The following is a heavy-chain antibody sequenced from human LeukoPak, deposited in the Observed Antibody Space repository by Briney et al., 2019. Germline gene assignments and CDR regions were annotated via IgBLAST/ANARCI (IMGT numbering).Heavy chain of an antibody. CDR2: IIPILGIA. CDR1: GGTFSSYA. CDR3: ARTPVVTLTFDY. Sequence: EASVKVSCKASGGTFSSYAISWVRQAPGQGLEWMGRIIPILGIANHAQEFQGRVTITADKSTSTAYMELSSLRSEDTAVYYCARTPVVTLTFDYWGQGTLVTVSS. J-gene: IGHJ4*02. D-gene: IGHD2/OR15-2a*01. V-gene: IGHV1-69*04.